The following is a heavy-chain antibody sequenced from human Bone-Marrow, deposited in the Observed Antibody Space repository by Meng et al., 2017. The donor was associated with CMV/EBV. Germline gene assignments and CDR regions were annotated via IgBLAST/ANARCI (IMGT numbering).Heavy chain of an antibody. V-gene: IGHV3-30*02. CDR2: IRYDGSRK. CDR1: GFTFNNYG. J-gene: IGHJ4*02. CDR3: ARQWELVSPLDH. Sequence: GESLKISCAASGFTFNNYGMHWVRQAPGKGLQRMAFIRYDGSRKYYADSVKGRITISRDTSMNTLYLQMNSLRADDKAVYYCARQWELVSPLDHWGQGTLVTGSS. D-gene: IGHD1-26*01.